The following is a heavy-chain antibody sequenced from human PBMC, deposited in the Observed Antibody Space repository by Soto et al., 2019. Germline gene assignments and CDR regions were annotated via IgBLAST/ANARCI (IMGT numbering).Heavy chain of an antibody. CDR2: IYHSGST. V-gene: IGHV4-30-2*01. CDR1: GGSISSGGYS. CDR3: ARVCGGDCHNGMDV. D-gene: IGHD2-21*02. Sequence: TLSLTCAVSGGSISSGGYSWSWIRQPPGKGLEWIGYIYHSGSTYYNPSLKSRVTISVDRSKNQFSLKLSSVTAADTAVYYCARVCGGDCHNGMDVWGQGTTVTVSS. J-gene: IGHJ6*02.